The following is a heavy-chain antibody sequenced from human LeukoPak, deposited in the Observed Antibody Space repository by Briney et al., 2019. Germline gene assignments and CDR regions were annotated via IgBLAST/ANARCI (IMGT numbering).Heavy chain of an antibody. V-gene: IGHV4-34*01. Sequence: PGGSLRLSCAASGFTFSSYAMSWVRQPPGKGLEWIGEINHSGSTNYNPSLESRVTISVDTSKNQFSLKLSSVTAADTAVYYCARGSAFGGYYSDWGQGTLVTVSS. CDR1: GFTFSSYA. J-gene: IGHJ4*02. D-gene: IGHD3-22*01. CDR2: INHSGST. CDR3: ARGSAFGGYYSD.